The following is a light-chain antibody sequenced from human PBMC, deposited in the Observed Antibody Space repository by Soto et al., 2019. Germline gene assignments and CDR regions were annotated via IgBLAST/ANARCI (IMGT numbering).Light chain of an antibody. CDR2: DAS. V-gene: IGKV3-11*01. CDR3: QQRSNWPPT. CDR1: QSVSSY. J-gene: IGKJ1*01. Sequence: EIVLTQSPATLSLSPGERATLSCRASQSVSSYLAWYQQKPGQAPRPLVYDASNRATGIPARFSGSGSGTDLTLTISSLEPEDFAVYYCQQRSNWPPTFGQGTKVEIK.